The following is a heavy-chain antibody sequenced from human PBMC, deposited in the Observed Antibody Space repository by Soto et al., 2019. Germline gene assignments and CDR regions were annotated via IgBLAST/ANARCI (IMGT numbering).Heavy chain of an antibody. CDR2: IIPIFGTA. Sequence: GASVKVSCKASGGTSSSYAIRWVRQAPGQGIEWMGGIIPIFGTANYAQKFQGRVTITADESTRKAYMELSSLRSEDTAVYYCASYSYYYDSSGYYYGFDPWGQGTLVTVSS. J-gene: IGHJ5*02. V-gene: IGHV1-69*13. CDR1: GGTSSSYA. D-gene: IGHD3-22*01. CDR3: ASYSYYYDSSGYYYGFDP.